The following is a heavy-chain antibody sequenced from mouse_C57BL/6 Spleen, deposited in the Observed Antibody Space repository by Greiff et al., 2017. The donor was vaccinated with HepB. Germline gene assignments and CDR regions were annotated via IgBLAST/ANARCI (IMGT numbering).Heavy chain of an antibody. CDR2: IYPRSGNT. Sequence: QVQLQQSGAELARPGASVKLSCKASCYTFTSYGISWVKQRTGQGLEWIGEIYPRSGNTYYNEKFKGKATLTADKSSSTAYMELRSLTSEDSAVYFCARGYYSNSYWYFDVWGTGTTVTVSS. CDR1: CYTFTSYG. CDR3: ARGYYSNSYWYFDV. J-gene: IGHJ1*03. V-gene: IGHV1-81*01. D-gene: IGHD2-5*01.